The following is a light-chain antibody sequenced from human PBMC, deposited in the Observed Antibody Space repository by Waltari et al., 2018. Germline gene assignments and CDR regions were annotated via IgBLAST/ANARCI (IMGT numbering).Light chain of an antibody. CDR2: DVA. CDR1: SSDVDGFNF. J-gene: IGLJ2*01. Sequence: QSALTQPASMSGSPGQSITISCTGTSSDVDGFNFVSWYQQYPGKAPKLIIYDVANRPSGVSPRFSGSRSGNTASLTISGRQAEDEADYYCSSYTSVNTRFGGGTKLTVL. V-gene: IGLV2-14*03. CDR3: SSYTSVNTR.